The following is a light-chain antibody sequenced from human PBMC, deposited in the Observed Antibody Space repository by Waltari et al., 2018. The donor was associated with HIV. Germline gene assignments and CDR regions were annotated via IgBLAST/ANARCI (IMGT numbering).Light chain of an antibody. CDR1: NSDVVPYDC. J-gene: IGLJ3*02. Sequence: QSVMTQPASVSGSPGQSITISCNGTNSDVVPYDCVYCYQQYPGNAPKLLIYEVTIRSPGISYRFAGSKSGNTASMTISGLQPEDEAHYYFSSYAATTTILFGGGTRLTVL. V-gene: IGLV2-14*01. CDR3: SSYAATTTIL. CDR2: EVT.